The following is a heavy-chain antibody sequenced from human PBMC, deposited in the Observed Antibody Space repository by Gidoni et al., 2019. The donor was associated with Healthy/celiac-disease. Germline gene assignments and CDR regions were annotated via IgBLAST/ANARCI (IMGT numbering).Heavy chain of an antibody. Sequence: QVQLVESGGGLVKPGGSLRLSCAASGFTFSDYYMSWIRQAPGKGLEWVSYISSSSSYTNYADSVKGRFTISRDNAKNSLYLQMNSLRAEDTAVYYCARAGASGFGLDDAFDIWGQGTMVTVSS. J-gene: IGHJ3*02. D-gene: IGHD3-3*01. CDR1: GFTFSDYY. CDR2: ISSSSSYT. V-gene: IGHV3-11*06. CDR3: ARAGASGFGLDDAFDI.